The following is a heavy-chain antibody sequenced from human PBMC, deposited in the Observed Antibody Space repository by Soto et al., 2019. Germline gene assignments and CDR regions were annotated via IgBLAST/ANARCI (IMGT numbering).Heavy chain of an antibody. CDR3: ARETDGMDV. J-gene: IGHJ6*02. CDR1: GFTFSSYA. Sequence: QVQLVESGGGVVQPGRSLRLSCAASGFTFSSYAMQWVRQAPGKGLEWVAVISYDGSNKYYADSVKGRFTISRDNSKNTLYLQMNSLRAEDTAVYYCARETDGMDVWGQGTTVTVSS. V-gene: IGHV3-30-3*01. CDR2: ISYDGSNK.